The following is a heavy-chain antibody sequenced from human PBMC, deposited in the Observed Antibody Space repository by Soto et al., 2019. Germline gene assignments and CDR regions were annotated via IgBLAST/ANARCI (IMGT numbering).Heavy chain of an antibody. CDR1: GVTFSSYS. V-gene: IGHV3-21*01. D-gene: IGHD3-3*01. CDR3: SRVWDFWSGILRYYNGLDV. Sequence: GGSLRLSCAASGVTFSSYSMNWVRQAPGKGLEWVSSISSSSSYIYYADSVKGRFTVSRDNANNSVYLQMNSLRAEDSAVYYCSRVWDFWSGILRYYNGLDVWGQGTTVTVSS. CDR2: ISSSSSYI. J-gene: IGHJ6*02.